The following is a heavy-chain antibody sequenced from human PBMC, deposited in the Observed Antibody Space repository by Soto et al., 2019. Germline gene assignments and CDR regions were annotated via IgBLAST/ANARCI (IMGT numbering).Heavy chain of an antibody. CDR1: GGSFSGYY. V-gene: IGHV4-34*01. CDR2: INHSGST. D-gene: IGHD3-3*01. Sequence: SETLSLTCAVYGGSFSGYYWSWIRQPPGKGLEWIGEINHSGSTNYNPSLKSRVTISVDTSKNQFSLKLSSVTAADTAVYYCARGREVYYDFWSGYYTSYYFDYWGQGTLVTVSS. J-gene: IGHJ4*02. CDR3: ARGREVYYDFWSGYYTSYYFDY.